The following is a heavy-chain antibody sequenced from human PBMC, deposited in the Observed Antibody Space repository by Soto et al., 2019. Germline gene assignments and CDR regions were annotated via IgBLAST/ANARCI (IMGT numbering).Heavy chain of an antibody. Sequence: VRKDPGQRLEWMGWINAGNGNTKYSQKFQGRVTITRDTSASTAYMELSSRRSEDTAVYYCARDPSYYGMDVWGQGTTVTVS. J-gene: IGHJ6*02. V-gene: IGHV1-3*01. CDR2: INAGNGNT. CDR3: ARDPSYYGMDV.